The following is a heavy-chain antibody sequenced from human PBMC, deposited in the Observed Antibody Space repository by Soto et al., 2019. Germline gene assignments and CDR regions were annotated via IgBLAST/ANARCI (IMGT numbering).Heavy chain of an antibody. D-gene: IGHD6-6*01. CDR1: GYTFTGYY. J-gene: IGHJ4*02. V-gene: IGHV1-2*02. CDR3: AGEYSSSSHTQPFDY. CDR2: INPNSGGT. Sequence: ASVQVSCKASGYTFTGYYMHWVRQAPGQGLEWMGWINPNSGGTNYAQKFQGRVTMTRDTSISTAYMELSRLRSDDTAVYYCAGEYSSSSHTQPFDYWGQGPLVTVSS.